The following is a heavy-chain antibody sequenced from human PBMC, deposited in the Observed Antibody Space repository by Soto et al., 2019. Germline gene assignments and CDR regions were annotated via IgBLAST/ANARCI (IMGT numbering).Heavy chain of an antibody. J-gene: IGHJ3*02. V-gene: IGHV1-18*01. CDR3: ARERYYYDSSGYYAFDI. D-gene: IGHD3-22*01. CDR1: GYTFTSYR. Sequence: GASVKVSCKAPGYTFTSYRISWVRQAPGQGFEWMGWISAYNGNTNYAQKLQGRVTMTTDTSTSTAYMELRSLRSDDTAVYYCARERYYYDSSGYYAFDIWGQGTMVTVSS. CDR2: ISAYNGNT.